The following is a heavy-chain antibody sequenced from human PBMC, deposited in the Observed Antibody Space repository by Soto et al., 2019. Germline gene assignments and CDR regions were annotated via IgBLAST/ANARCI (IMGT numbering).Heavy chain of an antibody. V-gene: IGHV1-69*13. CDR2: IIPIFGTA. CDR3: ARGVLRYFDWSDPYYYGMDV. Sequence: SVKVSCKASGGTFSSYAISWVRQAPGQGLECMGGIIPIFGTANYAQKFQGRVTITADESTSTAYMELSSLRSEDTAVYYCARGVLRYFDWSDPYYYGMDVWGQGTTVTVSS. J-gene: IGHJ6*02. CDR1: GGTFSSYA. D-gene: IGHD3-9*01.